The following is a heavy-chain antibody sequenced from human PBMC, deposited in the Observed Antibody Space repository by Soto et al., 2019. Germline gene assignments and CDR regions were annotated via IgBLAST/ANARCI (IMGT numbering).Heavy chain of an antibody. D-gene: IGHD3-16*01. J-gene: IGHJ4*02. CDR1: GYTFTSYG. CDR3: ARYDYGLIGPLDYYFDY. CDR2: ISAYNGNT. Sequence: ASVKVSFKASGYTFTSYGISWVRQAPGQGLEWMGWISAYNGNTNYAQKLQGRVTMTTDTSTSTAYMELRSLRSDDTAVYYCARYDYGLIGPLDYYFDYWGQGTLVTVSS. V-gene: IGHV1-18*01.